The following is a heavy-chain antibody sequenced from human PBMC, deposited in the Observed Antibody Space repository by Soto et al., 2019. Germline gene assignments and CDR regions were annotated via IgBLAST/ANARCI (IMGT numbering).Heavy chain of an antibody. CDR3: AREAIIVIAAPEYYFDY. Sequence: GGSLRLSCVASGFAFSSYPMSWVRQAPGKGLEWVSAISGSGGSTYYADSVKGRFTISRDNSKNTLYLQMNSLRAEDTAVYYCAREAIIVIAAPEYYFDYWGQGTLVTVSS. J-gene: IGHJ4*02. V-gene: IGHV3-23*01. CDR1: GFAFSSYP. CDR2: ISGSGGST. D-gene: IGHD3-22*01.